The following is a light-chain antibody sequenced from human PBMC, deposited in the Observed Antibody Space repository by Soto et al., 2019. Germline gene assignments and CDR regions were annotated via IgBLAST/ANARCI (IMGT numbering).Light chain of an antibody. Sequence: QSALTQPPSASGSPGQSVTISCTGTSSDVGGYNYVSWYQQHPGKAPKAIIYEVSKRPSGVPDRFSGSKSGNTASLTVSGLQGEDEADYYCSSYAGSNHYVFGTGTKVTVL. V-gene: IGLV2-8*01. CDR1: SSDVGGYNY. CDR3: SSYAGSNHYV. CDR2: EVS. J-gene: IGLJ1*01.